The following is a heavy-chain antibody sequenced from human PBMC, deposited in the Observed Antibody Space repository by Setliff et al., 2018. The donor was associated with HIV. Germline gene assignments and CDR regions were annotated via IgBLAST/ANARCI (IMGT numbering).Heavy chain of an antibody. Sequence: SETLSLTCAVYGASFSDYYWTWIRQSPGKGLEWIGEINHSGDTNYNPSLKSRVTLSVDLSKNQFSLNLTSVSAADTAVYYCARSTWTRFGGALTQLWPQRGAFDIWGQGTKVTVSS. CDR3: ARSTWTRFGGALTQLWPQRGAFDI. CDR2: INHSGDT. V-gene: IGHV4-34*01. J-gene: IGHJ3*02. D-gene: IGHD5-18*01. CDR1: GASFSDYY.